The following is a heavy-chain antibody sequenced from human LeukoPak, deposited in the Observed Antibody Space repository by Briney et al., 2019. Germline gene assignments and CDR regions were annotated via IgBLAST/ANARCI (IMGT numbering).Heavy chain of an antibody. J-gene: IGHJ4*02. V-gene: IGHV1-8*03. CDR3: ARNFGGLGY. CDR2: MSPNSGNT. Sequence: ASVKVSCKASGYTFTTYEIYWVRQATGQGLEWVGWMSPNSGNTVYAQKFQGRVTITRNISISTVCLELSSLRSEDTAVYYCARNFGGLGYWGQGTLVTVSS. D-gene: IGHD3-16*01. CDR1: GYTFTTYE.